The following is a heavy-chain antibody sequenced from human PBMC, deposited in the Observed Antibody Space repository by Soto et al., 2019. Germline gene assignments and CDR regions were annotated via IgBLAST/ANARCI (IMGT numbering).Heavy chain of an antibody. J-gene: IGHJ4*02. V-gene: IGHV5-51*01. CDR1: GYKFGSAW. D-gene: IGHD3-3*02. CDR2: IKPGTSDI. CDR3: ARQLSHICDS. Sequence: LKISCKGVGYKFGSAWIGWVRQMPGKGLEWMGIIKPGTSDIRYSPSCRGHVTISADEAVSTAYLQWSSLKASDTAMYYCARQLSHICDSWGQGTLVTVS.